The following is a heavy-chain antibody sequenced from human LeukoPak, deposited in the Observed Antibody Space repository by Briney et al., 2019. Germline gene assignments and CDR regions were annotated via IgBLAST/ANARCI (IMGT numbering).Heavy chain of an antibody. J-gene: IGHJ4*02. V-gene: IGHV3-21*01. Sequence: TGGSLRLSCAASGFTFSTYTMNWVRQAPGKGLEWVSYISSTSSYIYYADSVKGRFTISRDNAKNSLYLQMNSLRAEDTAIYYCARVTKGIATEFDYWGQGTLVTVSS. CDR2: ISSTSSYI. CDR3: ARVTKGIATEFDY. CDR1: GFTFSTYT. D-gene: IGHD6-13*01.